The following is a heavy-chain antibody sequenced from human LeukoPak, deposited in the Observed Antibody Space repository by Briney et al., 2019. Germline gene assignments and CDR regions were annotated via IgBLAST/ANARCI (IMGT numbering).Heavy chain of an antibody. D-gene: IGHD2-15*01. J-gene: IGHJ5*02. CDR3: AREDMGYCSGGSCYRAWFDP. CDR1: GFTFSSYE. V-gene: IGHV3-48*03. Sequence: PGGSLRLSCAASGFTFSSYEMNWVRQAPGKGLEWVSYISGSGSTIYYADSVKGRFTISRDNAKNSLYLQMNSLRAEDTAVYYCAREDMGYCSGGSCYRAWFDPWGQGTLVTVSS. CDR2: ISGSGSTI.